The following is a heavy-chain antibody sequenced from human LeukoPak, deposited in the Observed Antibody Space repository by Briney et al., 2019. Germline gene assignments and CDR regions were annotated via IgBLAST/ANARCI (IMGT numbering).Heavy chain of an antibody. Sequence: PGGSLRLSCAASGFTFSTYAITWVRQGPGKGLEWVSAIRPDGDRTYYANSVRGRFTISRDNSKDTVYLQINGLRVEDTAVYYCAREQSGTRGWYSVDYWGQGTLVTVSS. CDR2: IRPDGDRT. D-gene: IGHD6-19*01. J-gene: IGHJ4*02. CDR3: AREQSGTRGWYSVDY. CDR1: GFTFSTYA. V-gene: IGHV3-23*01.